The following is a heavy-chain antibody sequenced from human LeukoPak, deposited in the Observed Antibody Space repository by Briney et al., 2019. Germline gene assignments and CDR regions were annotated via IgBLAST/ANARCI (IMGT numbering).Heavy chain of an antibody. D-gene: IGHD2-2*01. Sequence: PGGSLRLSCAASGFTFSSYAMHWVRQAPGGGLEWVAVISYDGSIKHYTDSVKGRFTISRDNPKNTLYLQMSSLRPEDTAVYYCASIFWGYCSSTSCYVDYWGQGTLVSVSS. V-gene: IGHV3-30-3*01. CDR1: GFTFSSYA. J-gene: IGHJ4*02. CDR2: ISYDGSIK. CDR3: ASIFWGYCSSTSCYVDY.